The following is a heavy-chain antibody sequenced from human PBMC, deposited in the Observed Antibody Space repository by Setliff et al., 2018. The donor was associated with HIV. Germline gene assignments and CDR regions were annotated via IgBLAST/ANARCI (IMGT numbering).Heavy chain of an antibody. Sequence: SETLSLTCTVSGASITTDTYYWAWIRQPPGKGLEWTGSIYHNGSTYYNPSLKSRVSILVDISKNQFSLKLSSVTAADTAVYYCARLHIRFRSQDWAAVDVWGQGTTVTVSS. CDR2: IYHNGST. D-gene: IGHD3-3*01. J-gene: IGHJ6*02. CDR3: ARLHIRFRSQDWAAVDV. CDR1: GASITTDTYY. V-gene: IGHV4-39*01.